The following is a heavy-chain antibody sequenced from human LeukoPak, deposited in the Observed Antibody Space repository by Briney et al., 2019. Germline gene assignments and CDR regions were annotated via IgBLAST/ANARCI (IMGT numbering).Heavy chain of an antibody. CDR1: GFTFSRNW. D-gene: IGHD4-17*01. CDR2: IKQDGSDK. CDR3: AREAYGDNYFDY. J-gene: IGHJ4*02. V-gene: IGHV3-7*05. Sequence: GGSLRLSCAASGFTFSRNWMSWLRQAPGRGLEWVANIKQDGSDKYYVASVKGRFTISRDNAKTSLFLQMNSLRVEDTAVYYCAREAYGDNYFDYWGRGTLVTVAS.